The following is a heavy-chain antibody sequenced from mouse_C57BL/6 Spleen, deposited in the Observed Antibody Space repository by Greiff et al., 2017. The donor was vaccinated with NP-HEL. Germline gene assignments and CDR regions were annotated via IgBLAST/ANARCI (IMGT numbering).Heavy chain of an antibody. Sequence: EVQLQQSGPELVKPGASVKISCKASGYSFTDYNMNWVKQSNGTSLEWIGVINPNYGTTSYNQKFKGKATLTVDQSSSTAYMQLNSLTSEDSAVYYCASRRDGSVSYYYAMDYWGQGTSVTVSS. CDR2: INPNYGTT. V-gene: IGHV1-39*01. CDR1: GYSFTDYN. CDR3: ASRRDGSVSYYYAMDY. D-gene: IGHD1-1*01. J-gene: IGHJ4*01.